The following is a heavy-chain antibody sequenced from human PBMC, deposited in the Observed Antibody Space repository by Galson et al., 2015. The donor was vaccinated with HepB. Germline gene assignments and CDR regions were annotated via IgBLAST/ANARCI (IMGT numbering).Heavy chain of an antibody. CDR2: ISWDGGST. V-gene: IGHV3-43*01. J-gene: IGHJ4*02. Sequence: LRLSCAASGFTFDDYTMHWVRQAPGKGLEWVSLISWDGGSTYYADSVKGRFTISRDNSKNSLYLQMNSLRTEDTALYYCAKDLHRSGRTWSFDYWGQGTLVTVSS. CDR1: GFTFDDYT. CDR3: AKDLHRSGRTWSFDY. D-gene: IGHD2-15*01.